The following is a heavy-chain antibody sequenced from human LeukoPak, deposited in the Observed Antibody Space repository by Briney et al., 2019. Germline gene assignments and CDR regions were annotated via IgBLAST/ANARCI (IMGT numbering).Heavy chain of an antibody. CDR1: GFTFSSYG. D-gene: IGHD6-13*01. V-gene: IGHV3-30*02. J-gene: IGHJ4*02. CDR2: IRYDGSNK. Sequence: PGGSLRLSCAASGFTFSSYGMHWVRQAPGKGLEWVAFIRYDGSNKYYADSVKGRFTISRDNSKNTLYLQMNSLRAEDTAVYYCAKEGGSWYGGVGYWGQGTLVTVSS. CDR3: AKEGGSWYGGVGY.